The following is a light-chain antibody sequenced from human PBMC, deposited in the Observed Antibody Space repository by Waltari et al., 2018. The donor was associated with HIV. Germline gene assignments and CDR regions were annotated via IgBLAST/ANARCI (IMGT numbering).Light chain of an antibody. Sequence: DIVMTQSPDSLAVSLGERATINCKSSQSVFSNSNNKSYLAWYQQRPGQSPKLLFYWASTRDSGVPDRFSGSGSGTDFTLTISSLQAEDVAIYFCHQYYATPRTFGQGTKVEIK. J-gene: IGKJ1*01. CDR1: QSVFSNSNNKSY. CDR3: HQYYATPRT. V-gene: IGKV4-1*01. CDR2: WAS.